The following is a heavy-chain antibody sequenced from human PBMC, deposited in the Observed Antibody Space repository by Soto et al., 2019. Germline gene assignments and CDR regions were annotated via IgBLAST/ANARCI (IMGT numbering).Heavy chain of an antibody. CDR3: AKGRSGHYYYYYMDV. CDR1: GFTFDDYA. CDR2: ISWNSGSI. V-gene: IGHV3-9*01. Sequence: VQLVESGGGLVQPGRSLRLSCAASGFTFDDYAMHWVRQAPGKGLEWVSGISWNSGSIGYADSVKGRFTISRDNAKNSLYLQMNSLRAEDTALYYCAKGRSGHYYYYYMDVWGKGTTVTVSS. J-gene: IGHJ6*03. D-gene: IGHD2-8*02.